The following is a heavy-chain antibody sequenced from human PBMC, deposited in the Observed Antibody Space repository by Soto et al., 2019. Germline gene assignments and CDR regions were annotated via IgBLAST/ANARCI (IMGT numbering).Heavy chain of an antibody. CDR1: GGTFSSYA. Sequence: QVQLVQSGAEVKKPGSSVKVSCKASGGTFSSYAISWVRQAPGQGLEWMGGIIPIFGTANYAQKFQGRVTSTVDESTSTAYMELSSLRSEDTAVYYCARERTYNWNDGYYYYGMDVWGQVTTVTVSS. CDR3: ARERTYNWNDGYYYYGMDV. V-gene: IGHV1-69*01. CDR2: IIPIFGTA. D-gene: IGHD1-1*01. J-gene: IGHJ6*02.